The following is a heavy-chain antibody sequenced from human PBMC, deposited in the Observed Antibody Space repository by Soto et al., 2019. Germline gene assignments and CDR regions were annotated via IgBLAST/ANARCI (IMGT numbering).Heavy chain of an antibody. CDR2: INHSGST. V-gene: IGHV4-34*01. CDR3: ARDRGGITVSSKPLGEWFDP. J-gene: IGHJ5*02. CDR1: GGSFSGYY. Sequence: SETLSLTCAVYGGSFSGYYWSWIRQPPGKGLEWIGEINHSGSTNYNPSLKSRVTISVDTSKNQFSLKLSSVTAADTAVYYCARDRGGITVSSKPLGEWFDPWGQGTLVTVSS. D-gene: IGHD3-16*01.